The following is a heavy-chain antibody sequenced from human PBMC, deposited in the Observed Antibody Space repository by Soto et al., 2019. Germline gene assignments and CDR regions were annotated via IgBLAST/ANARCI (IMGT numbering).Heavy chain of an antibody. CDR1: GFSLSTSGVG. CDR2: IYWDDDK. CDR3: AHSRCGGDCLQSYSSHYYYGMDV. V-gene: IGHV2-5*02. Sequence: QITLKESGPTLVRPTQTLTLTCTFSGFSLSTSGVGVGWIRQPPGKALEWLALIYWDDDKRYSPSLKSRLTSTKDTSKNQVVLTMTNMDPVDTATYYCAHSRCGGDCLQSYSSHYYYGMDVWGQGNTVTVSS. J-gene: IGHJ6*02. D-gene: IGHD2-21*02.